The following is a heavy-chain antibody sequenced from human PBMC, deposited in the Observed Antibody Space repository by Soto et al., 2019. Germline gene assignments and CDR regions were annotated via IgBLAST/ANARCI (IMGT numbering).Heavy chain of an antibody. CDR2: IKSKTDGGTT. J-gene: IGHJ6*02. V-gene: IGHV3-15*07. Sequence: PGGSLSLSCAASGFTFSNAWMNWVRQAPGKGLEWVGRIKSKTDGGTTDYAAPVKGRFTISRDDSKNTLYLQMNSLKTEDTAVYYCTTDRYGDYYYYGMDVWGQGTTVTVSS. D-gene: IGHD4-17*01. CDR1: GFTFSNAW. CDR3: TTDRYGDYYYYGMDV.